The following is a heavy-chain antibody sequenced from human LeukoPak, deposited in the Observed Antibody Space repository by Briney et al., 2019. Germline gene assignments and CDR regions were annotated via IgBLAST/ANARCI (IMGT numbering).Heavy chain of an antibody. D-gene: IGHD6-19*01. CDR3: ARGGIQVSGIDEIDY. Sequence: SGGSLRLSCAASGFTLRSYDMHWVRQVTGKGLEWVSAIGISGDTYYPASVKGRFTISRENAKNSLYLQMNSLTAGDTAVYYCARGGIQVSGIDEIDYWGQGTLVTVSS. CDR2: IGISGDT. J-gene: IGHJ4*02. CDR1: GFTLRSYD. V-gene: IGHV3-13*01.